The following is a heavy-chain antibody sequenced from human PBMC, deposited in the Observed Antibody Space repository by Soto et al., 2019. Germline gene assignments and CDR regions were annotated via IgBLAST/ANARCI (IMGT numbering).Heavy chain of an antibody. V-gene: IGHV3-7*01. D-gene: IGHD6-25*01. J-gene: IGHJ4*02. CDR3: AVLSIAAVVDF. Sequence: PGGSLRLSCAASGFIFSNFWINWVRQAPGKGLEWVANINQDGSEKYYVDSVEGRLTISRDNAKNSLYLQMNSLRAEDTAVYYCAVLSIAAVVDFWGQGTLVTVSS. CDR2: INQDGSEK. CDR1: GFIFSNFW.